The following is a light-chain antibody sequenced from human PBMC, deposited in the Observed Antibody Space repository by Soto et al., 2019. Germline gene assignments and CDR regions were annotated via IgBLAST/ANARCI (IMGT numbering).Light chain of an antibody. V-gene: IGKV3-11*01. CDR3: QQRSNGPLT. J-gene: IGKJ4*01. CDR1: QSVSSY. Sequence: EIVLTQSPATLSLSPGDRATLSCWASQSVSSYLAWYQQKPGQAPRLLIYGASNRATGIPARFSGSGSGTDFTLTISSLEPEDFAVYYCQQRSNGPLTFGGGTKVEIK. CDR2: GAS.